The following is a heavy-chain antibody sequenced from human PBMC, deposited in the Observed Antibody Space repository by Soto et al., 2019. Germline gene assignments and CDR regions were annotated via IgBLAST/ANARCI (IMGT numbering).Heavy chain of an antibody. V-gene: IGHV4-39*01. CDR2: IYYSGST. Sequence: SETLSLTCTVSGGSISSSSYYWGWIRQPPGKGLEWIGSIYYSGSTYYNPSRKSRVTISVDTSKNQFSLKLSSVTAADTAVYYCARLGFYIAARPLAGYWGQGTLVTVSS. CDR1: GGSISSSSYY. CDR3: ARLGFYIAARPLAGY. D-gene: IGHD6-6*01. J-gene: IGHJ4*02.